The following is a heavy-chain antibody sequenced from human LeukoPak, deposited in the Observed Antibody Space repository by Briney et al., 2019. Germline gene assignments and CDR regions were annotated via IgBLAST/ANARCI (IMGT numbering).Heavy chain of an antibody. J-gene: IGHJ5*02. Sequence: SETLSLTCTVSGGSISSSSYYWGWIRQPPGKGLEWIGSIYYSGSTYYNPSLKSRVTISVDTSKNQFSLKLSSVTAADTAVYYCARDLSFVVVAGRLPVPWGQGTLVTVSS. CDR1: GGSISSSSYY. V-gene: IGHV4-39*07. CDR2: IYYSGST. D-gene: IGHD2-15*01. CDR3: ARDLSFVVVAGRLPVP.